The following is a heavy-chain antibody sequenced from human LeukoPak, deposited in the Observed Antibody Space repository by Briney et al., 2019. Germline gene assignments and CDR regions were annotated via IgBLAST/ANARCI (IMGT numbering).Heavy chain of an antibody. V-gene: IGHV3-7*01. CDR3: AREGCSGGSCYHNWFDP. CDR2: INQDGSEK. D-gene: IGHD2-15*01. CDR1: GFTFSSYW. J-gene: IGHJ5*02. Sequence: AGGSLRLSCAASGFTFSSYWMSWVRQAPGKGLEWVANINQDGSEKYYVDSVKGQFTISRDNAKNSLYLQMNSLRAEDTAVYYCAREGCSGGSCYHNWFDPWGQGTLVTVSS.